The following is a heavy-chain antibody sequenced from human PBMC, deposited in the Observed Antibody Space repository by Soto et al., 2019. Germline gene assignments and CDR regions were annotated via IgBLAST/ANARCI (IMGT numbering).Heavy chain of an antibody. V-gene: IGHV1-18*01. J-gene: IGHJ6*02. CDR2: ISAYNGNT. Sequence: QVQLVQSGAEVKEPGASVKVSCKASGYTFTSYGISWVRQAPGQGLEWMGWISAYNGNTNYAQKLQGRVTMTTDTTTSTAYRELRSLRSDDTAVYYCAAELTGAYYYGMDVWGQGTTVTVSS. CDR1: GYTFTSYG. CDR3: AAELTGAYYYGMDV. D-gene: IGHD7-27*01.